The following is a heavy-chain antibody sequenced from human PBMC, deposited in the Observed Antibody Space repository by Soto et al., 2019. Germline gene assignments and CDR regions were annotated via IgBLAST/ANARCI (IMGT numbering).Heavy chain of an antibody. CDR1: GFTFSSYA. V-gene: IGHV3-23*01. CDR3: AKEAVAGTYYYYYYGMDV. D-gene: IGHD6-19*01. Sequence: EVQLLESGGGLVQPGGSLRLSCAASGFTFSSYAMSWVRQAPGKGLEWVSAISGSGGSTYYADSVKGRFTISRDNSKNTLYLQMNSLRAEDTAVYYCAKEAVAGTYYYYYYGMDVWGQGTTVTVSS. J-gene: IGHJ6*02. CDR2: ISGSGGST.